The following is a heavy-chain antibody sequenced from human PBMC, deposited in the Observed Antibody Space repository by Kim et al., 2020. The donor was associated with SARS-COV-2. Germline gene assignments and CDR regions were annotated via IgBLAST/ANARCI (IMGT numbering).Heavy chain of an antibody. CDR3: ARLVLGYCSITSCRGWDYFDY. CDR2: IYPGDSDT. V-gene: IGHV5-51*01. J-gene: IGHJ4*02. Sequence: GESLKISCKGSGYSFTSYWIGWVRQMPGKGLEWMGIIYPGDSDTRYSPSFQGQITISADKSISTAYLQWSSLKASDTAMYYCARLVLGYCSITSCRGWDYFDYWGQGTLVTVSS. CDR1: GYSFTSYW. D-gene: IGHD2-2*01.